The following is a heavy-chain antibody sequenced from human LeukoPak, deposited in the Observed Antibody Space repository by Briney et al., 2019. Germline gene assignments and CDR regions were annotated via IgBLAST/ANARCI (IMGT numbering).Heavy chain of an antibody. CDR3: ASTSIVGATTFDY. V-gene: IGHV4-59*01. D-gene: IGHD1-26*01. J-gene: IGHJ4*02. Sequence: ETLSLTCAVPRGSITSDYWSCMRQRPGKGLWWIGQIYYSGSTNYNPSLQSRVNISVETSKNQFSLKLSSVTAADTAVYYCASTSIVGATTFDYWGQGTLVTVSS. CDR2: IYYSGST. CDR1: RGSITSDY.